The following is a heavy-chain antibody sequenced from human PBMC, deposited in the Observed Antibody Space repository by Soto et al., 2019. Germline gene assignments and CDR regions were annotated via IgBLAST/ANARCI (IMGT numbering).Heavy chain of an antibody. CDR1: GFTFSSYS. V-gene: IGHV3-48*02. J-gene: IGHJ6*02. CDR3: ARDRNVRRRDYYYGMDV. CDR2: ISSSSSTI. D-gene: IGHD2-8*01. Sequence: GGSLRLSCAASGFTFSSYSVNWVRQAPGKGLEWVSYISSSSSTIYYADSVKGRFTISRDNAKNSLYLQMNSLRDEDTAVYYCARDRNVRRRDYYYGMDVWGQGTTVTVSS.